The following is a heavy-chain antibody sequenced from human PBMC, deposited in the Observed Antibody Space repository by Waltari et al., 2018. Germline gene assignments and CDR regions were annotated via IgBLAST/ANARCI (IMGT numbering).Heavy chain of an antibody. D-gene: IGHD5-18*01. CDR3: TTGSYGYGYFDL. J-gene: IGHJ2*01. V-gene: IGHV3-23*04. Sequence: EVQLVESGGGLVQPGGSLRLSCAASGFTFSSYAMSWVRQAPGKGLEWVSASSGRGGSTYYADSGKGRFTISRDDSKNTLYLQMNSLKTEDTAVYYCTTGSYGYGYFDLWGRGTLVTVSS. CDR2: SSGRGGST. CDR1: GFTFSSYA.